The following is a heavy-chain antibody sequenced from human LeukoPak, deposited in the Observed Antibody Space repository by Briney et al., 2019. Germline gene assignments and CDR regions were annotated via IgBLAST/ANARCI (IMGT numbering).Heavy chain of an antibody. V-gene: IGHV3-30*03. D-gene: IGHD3-16*02. CDR1: GFTFSSYG. CDR3: AAHKDYDYVWGSYRSSGYNWFDP. CDR2: ISYDGSNK. Sequence: PGGSLRLSCAASGFTFSSYGMHWVRQAPGKGLEWVAVISYDGSNKYYADSVKGRFTISRDNSKNTLYLQMNSLRAEDTAVYYCAAHKDYDYVWGSYRSSGYNWFDPWGQGTLVTVSS. J-gene: IGHJ5*02.